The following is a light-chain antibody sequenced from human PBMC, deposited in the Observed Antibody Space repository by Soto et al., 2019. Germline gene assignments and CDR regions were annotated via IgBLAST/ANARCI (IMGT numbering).Light chain of an antibody. CDR3: QQYGSSPRT. CDR1: QSLSSSY. V-gene: IGKV3-20*01. CDR2: DAS. J-gene: IGKJ1*01. Sequence: EKVVTQGPGTPSLSPGERATPSLKARQSLSSSYLAWYQQNTGQAPRLLIYDASSRATGVPDRFSGSGSGTDFPLTISRLEPEDFAVYFCQQYGSSPRTFGQGTKVDIK.